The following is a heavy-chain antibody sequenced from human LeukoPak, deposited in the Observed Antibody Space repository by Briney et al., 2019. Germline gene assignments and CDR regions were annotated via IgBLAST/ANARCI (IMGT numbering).Heavy chain of an antibody. Sequence: PSQTLSLTCTVSGASIISSNYYWSWIRQPAGKGLEWIGRIYTSGSTNYNPSLNSRLTISVDTSKNQFSLKLISVTAADTAVYYCARLYYYYYMDVWGKGTTVTVSS. V-gene: IGHV4-61*02. CDR2: IYTSGST. CDR3: ARLYYYYYMDV. J-gene: IGHJ6*03. CDR1: GASIISSNYY.